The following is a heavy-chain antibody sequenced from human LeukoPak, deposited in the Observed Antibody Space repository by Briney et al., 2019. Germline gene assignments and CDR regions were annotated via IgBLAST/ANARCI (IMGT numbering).Heavy chain of an antibody. J-gene: IGHJ6*02. Sequence: GGSLRLSCEASGFTLSRNWLTWVRQAPGKGLEWVANINQDGSEKYYVDSVKGRFTISRDNAKNSLYLQMNSLRAEDTALYYCAKVGSRYYYYYGMDVWGQGTTVTVSS. V-gene: IGHV3-7*03. D-gene: IGHD6-13*01. CDR3: AKVGSRYYYYYGMDV. CDR1: GFTLSRNW. CDR2: INQDGSEK.